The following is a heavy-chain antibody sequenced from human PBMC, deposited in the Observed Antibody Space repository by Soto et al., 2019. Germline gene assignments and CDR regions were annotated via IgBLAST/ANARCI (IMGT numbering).Heavy chain of an antibody. Sequence: PSETLSLTCTVSGASISSGVYYWSWIRHHPGKGLEWIGYIYHRGSTYYNPSLNSRATISVDTSKNQFSLKLSSVTAADTAVYYCARDPRGYSDWFDPWGQGTLVTV. CDR2: IYHRGST. J-gene: IGHJ5*02. CDR1: GASISSGVYY. D-gene: IGHD3-22*01. V-gene: IGHV4-31*03. CDR3: ARDPRGYSDWFDP.